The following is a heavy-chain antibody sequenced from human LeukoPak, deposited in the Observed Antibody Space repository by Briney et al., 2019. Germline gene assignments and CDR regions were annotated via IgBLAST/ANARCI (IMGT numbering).Heavy chain of an antibody. CDR3: ERGGFDTIGFDY. V-gene: IGHV3-74*01. CDR1: GFTFSSYW. Sequence: PGGPLRLSCVASGFTFSSYWMHWVRQAPGKGLVWVSRINSDGSTTTYADSVRGRFTISRDNAKHTLYLQMNSLRAEDTAVYYCERGGFDTIGFDYWGQGTLVTVSS. CDR2: INSDGSTT. D-gene: IGHD3-10*01. J-gene: IGHJ4*02.